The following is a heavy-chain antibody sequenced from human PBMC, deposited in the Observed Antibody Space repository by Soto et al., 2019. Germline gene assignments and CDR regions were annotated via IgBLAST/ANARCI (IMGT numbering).Heavy chain of an antibody. CDR3: ARSIVVVTAADY. Sequence: ASVKVSCKASGYTFTNYGFSWVRQAPGQGLEWMGWISGYNGNTKYAEKFQGRVTMTTDTSTSTAYMELSSLRSEDTAVYYCARSIVVVTAADYWGQGTLVTVSS. V-gene: IGHV1-18*01. CDR1: GYTFTNYG. CDR2: ISGYNGNT. J-gene: IGHJ4*02. D-gene: IGHD2-21*02.